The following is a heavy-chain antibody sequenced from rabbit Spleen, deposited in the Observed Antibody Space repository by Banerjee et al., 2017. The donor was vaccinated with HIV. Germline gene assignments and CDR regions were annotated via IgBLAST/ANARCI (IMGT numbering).Heavy chain of an antibody. D-gene: IGHD3-1*01. Sequence: QEQLVETGGGLVQPGGSLTLSCKASGFSFGDRDVMCWVRQAPGKGLEWIACINAATGKPVYAPWAKGRFTISRTSSTPVTLRMTSLTAADRAAYFCARDLASVVGWNFNLWGPGTLVTV. CDR2: INAATGKP. J-gene: IGHJ4*01. CDR1: GFSFGDRDV. V-gene: IGHV1S45*01. CDR3: ARDLASVVGWNFNL.